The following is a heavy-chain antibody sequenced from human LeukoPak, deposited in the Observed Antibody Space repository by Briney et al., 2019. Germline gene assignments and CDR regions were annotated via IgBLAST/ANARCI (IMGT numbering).Heavy chain of an antibody. CDR1: GGSISSGSYY. D-gene: IGHD2-21*02. J-gene: IGHJ4*02. V-gene: IGHV4-61*02. Sequence: SQTLSLTCTVSGGSISSGSYYWSWIRQPAGKGLEWIGRIYTSGSTDYNPSLKSRVTISVDTSKNQFSLKLSSVTAADTAVYYCARLGHCGGDCNLDYWGQGTLVTVSS. CDR2: IYTSGST. CDR3: ARLGHCGGDCNLDY.